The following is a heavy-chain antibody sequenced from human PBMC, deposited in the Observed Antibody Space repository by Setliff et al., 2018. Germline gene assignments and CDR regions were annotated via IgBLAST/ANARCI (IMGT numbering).Heavy chain of an antibody. J-gene: IGHJ4*02. V-gene: IGHV4-38-2*02. Sequence: SETLSLTCTVSGYYISSGYIWGWIRQPPGQGLEWVGNIGHTGSINYNPSLKSRLTISGYTSKNQVSPKLNSVTATDTAVYYCARDLGHGGDSDYWGQGILVTVSS. CDR1: GYYISSGYI. D-gene: IGHD2-21*02. CDR3: ARDLGHGGDSDY. CDR2: IGHTGSI.